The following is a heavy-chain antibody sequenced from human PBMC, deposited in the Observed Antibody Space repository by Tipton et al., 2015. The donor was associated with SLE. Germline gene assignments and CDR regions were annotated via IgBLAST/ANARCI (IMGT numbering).Heavy chain of an antibody. J-gene: IGHJ4*02. D-gene: IGHD3-16*01. CDR1: GYTLTTYS. V-gene: IGHV1-18*01. CDR3: ARLHMGGASDY. CDR2: INTNTGNT. Sequence: QSGAEVKKPGASVKVSCKASGYTLTTYSITWVRQAPGQGHAWMGWINTNTGNTDYAQEVQGRVTMTTDTSTNTAYMEVRSLRSDDTAVYYCARLHMGGASDYWGQGTLVSVSS.